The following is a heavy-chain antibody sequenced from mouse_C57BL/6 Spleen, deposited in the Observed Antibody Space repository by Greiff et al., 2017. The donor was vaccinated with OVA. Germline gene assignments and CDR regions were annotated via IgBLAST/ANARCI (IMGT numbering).Heavy chain of an antibody. J-gene: IGHJ4*01. CDR2: IYPGSGST. CDR3: ARVYYGYDNAMDY. V-gene: IGHV1-55*01. D-gene: IGHD2-2*01. CDR1: GYTFTSYW. Sequence: QVQLQQSGAELVKPGASVKMSCKASGYTFTSYWITWVKQRPGQGLEWIGDIYPGSGSTNYNEKFKSKATLTVDTSSSTAYMQLSSLTSEDSAVYYCARVYYGYDNAMDYWVKEPQSPSPQ.